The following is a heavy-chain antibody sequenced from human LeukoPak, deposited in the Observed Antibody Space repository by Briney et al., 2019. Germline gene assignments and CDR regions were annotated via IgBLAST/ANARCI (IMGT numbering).Heavy chain of an antibody. CDR3: ARDQPYSSARWCDP. J-gene: IGHJ5*02. D-gene: IGHD3-22*01. V-gene: IGHV4-59*01. CDR1: GVSISGYY. Sequence: PSETLSLTCTVSGVSISGYYWSWIRQPPGKGLEWLGYIYYSGSTNYNPSLRSRLTMSLDTSKNQFSLKLSSVTAADTAVYYCARDQPYSSARWCDPWGQGTRVTVSS. CDR2: IYYSGST.